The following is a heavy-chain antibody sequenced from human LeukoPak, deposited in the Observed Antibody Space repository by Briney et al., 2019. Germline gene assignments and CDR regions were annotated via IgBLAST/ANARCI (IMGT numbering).Heavy chain of an antibody. CDR2: IRNDGSYE. J-gene: IGHJ4*02. D-gene: IGHD4-17*01. CDR1: GFTFSDYG. Sequence: PGGSLRLSCAASGFTFSDYGMHWVRQAPGKGLEWVAFIRNDGSYEYYPDSVKGRFTISRDNSKNTLYLQMNNLRVEDTAMYYCAKGPTVTTFAYWGRGALVTVSS. CDR3: AKGPTVTTFAY. V-gene: IGHV3-30*02.